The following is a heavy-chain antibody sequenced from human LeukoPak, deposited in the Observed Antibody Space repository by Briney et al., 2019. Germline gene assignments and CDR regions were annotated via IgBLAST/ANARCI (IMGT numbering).Heavy chain of an antibody. Sequence: PGGSRRLPCAASGFTFNIYWLHWVRQAPGQGLVWVSHINGDGSSTTYTDSVKRRFTISRDNAKNTLYLQMNSLRAEDTAVYYCARDRGYSPDYWGQGTLVTVSS. CDR1: GFTFNIYW. J-gene: IGHJ4*02. CDR2: INGDGSST. CDR3: ARDRGYSPDY. V-gene: IGHV3-74*01. D-gene: IGHD5-18*01.